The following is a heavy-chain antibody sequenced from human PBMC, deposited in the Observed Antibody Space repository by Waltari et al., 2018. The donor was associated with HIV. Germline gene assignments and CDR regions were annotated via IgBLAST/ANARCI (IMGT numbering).Heavy chain of an antibody. Sequence: EGLLVESGGGLVPHWGALRLCCPGSGFYIGRYAMSWVRQAPGRWLEWVSGISGSGGGTNYADSVKGRFTISRDNSKNTLYLQMNSLRVEDTAVYYCAKDLVGEHNYWGQGTLVTVSS. V-gene: IGHV3-23*04. D-gene: IGHD3-16*01. J-gene: IGHJ4*02. CDR1: GFYIGRYA. CDR3: AKDLVGEHNY. CDR2: ISGSGGGT.